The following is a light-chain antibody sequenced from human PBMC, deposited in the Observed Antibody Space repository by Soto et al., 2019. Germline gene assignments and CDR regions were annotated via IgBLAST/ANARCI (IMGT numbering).Light chain of an antibody. V-gene: IGKV3-20*01. CDR2: GAS. CDR1: QSVSSSH. J-gene: IGKJ2*01. Sequence: EIVLTQSPGTLSLSPGERATLSCRASQSVSSSHLAWYQHKPGQAPRLLIYGASIRATGIPDRFSGSGSGTDFTLTISRLEPEAFAVYYCQQYGRSLSRTFGQGTKLEIK. CDR3: QQYGRSLSRT.